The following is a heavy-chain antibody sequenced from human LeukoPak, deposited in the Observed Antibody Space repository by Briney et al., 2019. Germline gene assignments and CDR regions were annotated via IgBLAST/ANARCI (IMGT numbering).Heavy chain of an antibody. CDR3: AGTMVRGVISPNWFDP. CDR2: INHSGST. V-gene: IGHV4-34*01. Sequence: PSETLSLTCAVYGGSFSGYYWSWIRQPPGKGLEWIGEINHSGSTNYNPSLKSRVTISVDTSKNQFSLKLSSVTAADTAVYYCAGTMVRGVISPNWFDPWGQGTLVTVSS. J-gene: IGHJ5*02. D-gene: IGHD3-10*01. CDR1: GGSFSGYY.